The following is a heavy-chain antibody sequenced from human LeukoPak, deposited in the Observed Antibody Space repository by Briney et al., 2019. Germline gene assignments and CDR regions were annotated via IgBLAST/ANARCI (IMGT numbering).Heavy chain of an antibody. CDR3: ARRAATGKHFDY. V-gene: IGHV5-51*01. CDR2: IYPGDSDT. J-gene: IGHJ4*02. D-gene: IGHD6-13*01. Sequence: WIRQPPGEGLEWMGIIYPGDSDTRYSPSFQGQVTISADKSTSTAYVQWSSLKASDTAMYYCARRAATGKHFDYWGQGTLVTVSS.